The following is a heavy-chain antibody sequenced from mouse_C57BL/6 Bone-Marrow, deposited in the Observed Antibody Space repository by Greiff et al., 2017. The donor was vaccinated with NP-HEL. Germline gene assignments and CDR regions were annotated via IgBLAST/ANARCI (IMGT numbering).Heavy chain of an antibody. V-gene: IGHV1-59*01. Sequence: QVQLQQSGAELVRPGTSVKLSCKASGYTFTSYWMHWVKQRPGQGLEWIGVIDPSDSYTNYNQKFKGKATLTVDTSSSTAYMQLSSLTSEDSAVYYCARDSPYYYGSSYEAYWGQGTLVTVSA. CDR1: GYTFTSYW. D-gene: IGHD1-1*01. CDR2: IDPSDSYT. J-gene: IGHJ3*01. CDR3: ARDSPYYYGSSYEAY.